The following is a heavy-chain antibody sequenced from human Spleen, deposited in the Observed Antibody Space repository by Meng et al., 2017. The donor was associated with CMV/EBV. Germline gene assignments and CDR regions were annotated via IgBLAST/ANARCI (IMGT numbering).Heavy chain of an antibody. Sequence: SQTLSLTCAVYGRSFSGYYWSWIRQPPGKGLEWIGEINHSGSTNYNPSLKSRVTISVDTSKNQFSLKLSSVTAADTAVYYCARDKKGGYSYGGFDYWGQGTLVTVSS. CDR2: INHSGST. D-gene: IGHD5-18*01. CDR1: GRSFSGYY. J-gene: IGHJ4*02. CDR3: ARDKKGGYSYGGFDY. V-gene: IGHV4-34*01.